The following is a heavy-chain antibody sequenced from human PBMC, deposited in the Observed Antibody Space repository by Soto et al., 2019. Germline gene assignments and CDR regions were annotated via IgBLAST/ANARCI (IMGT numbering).Heavy chain of an antibody. CDR2: ISSDGTKK. CDR3: TKDPYVDSFS. Sequence: QVQLVESGGGVVQPGRSLRLSCAASSFTFTSYDFHWVRQAPGKGRAWVAFISSDGTKKYYTDSVKGRSTISIDNAKNTLDLQMNSQRPEDTAVYHCTKDPYVDSFSWGQGTLLTVSS. D-gene: IGHD3-16*01. V-gene: IGHV3-30*18. CDR1: SFTFTSYD. J-gene: IGHJ5*02.